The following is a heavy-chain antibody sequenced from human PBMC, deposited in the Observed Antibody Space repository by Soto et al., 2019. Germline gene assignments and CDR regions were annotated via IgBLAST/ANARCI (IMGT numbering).Heavy chain of an antibody. CDR1: GYTFTSYA. J-gene: IGHJ5*02. D-gene: IGHD3-10*01. Sequence: QVQLVQSGAEEKKPGASVKVSCKASGYTFTSYAMHWVRQAPGQRLEWRGWINAGNVNTKDSQTFQGRVTITRDTSASTADMELSSLRSEDTAVYYCARDWGITIVPPSLNWFDPWGQGTLVTVSS. CDR3: ARDWGITIVPPSLNWFDP. CDR2: INAGNVNT. V-gene: IGHV1-3*05.